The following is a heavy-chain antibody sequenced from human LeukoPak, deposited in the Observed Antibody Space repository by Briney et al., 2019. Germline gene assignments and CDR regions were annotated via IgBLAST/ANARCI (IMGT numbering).Heavy chain of an antibody. Sequence: GGSLRLSCAASGFTFSSYSVSWVRQAPGKGLDWVSYISTSSTSIYYADSVKGRFTISRDNAKNSLYLQLNSLRAEDTAVYYCARTPSGFYFDYWGQGTLVTVSS. CDR2: ISTSSTSI. D-gene: IGHD3-3*01. V-gene: IGHV3-48*01. CDR1: GFTFSSYS. J-gene: IGHJ4*02. CDR3: ARTPSGFYFDY.